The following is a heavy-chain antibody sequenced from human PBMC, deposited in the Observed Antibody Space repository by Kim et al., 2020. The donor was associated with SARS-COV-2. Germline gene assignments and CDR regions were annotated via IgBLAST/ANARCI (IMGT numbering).Heavy chain of an antibody. CDR1: GFTFSSYW. V-gene: IGHV3-7*01. D-gene: IGHD3-9*01. CDR3: ARDPPRGYDILTGYYTPHYFDY. J-gene: IGHJ4*02. Sequence: GGSLRLSCAASGFTFSSYWMSWVRQAPGKGLEWVANIKQDGSEKYYVDSVKGRFTISRDNAKNSLYLQMNSLRAEDTAVYYCARDPPRGYDILTGYYTPHYFDYWGQGTLVTVSS. CDR2: IKQDGSEK.